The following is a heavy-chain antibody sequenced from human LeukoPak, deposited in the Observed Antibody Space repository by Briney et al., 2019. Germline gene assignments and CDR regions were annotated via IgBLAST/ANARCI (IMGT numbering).Heavy chain of an antibody. CDR3: ATWRVPGYFDY. J-gene: IGHJ4*02. CDR2: IFSGGGT. Sequence: GGSLRLSCAASGFTVSNNYMSWVRQAPGKGLEWVSVIFSGGGTYCADSVKGRFTISRDNSKNTLYLQMNSLRPEDTAVYFCATWRVPGYFDYWGQGTLLTVSS. V-gene: IGHV3-66*02. D-gene: IGHD3-10*01. CDR1: GFTVSNNY.